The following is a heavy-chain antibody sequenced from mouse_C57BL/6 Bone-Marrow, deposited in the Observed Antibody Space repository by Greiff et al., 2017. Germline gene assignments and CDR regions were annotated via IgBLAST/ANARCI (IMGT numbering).Heavy chain of an antibody. CDR1: GYTFTSYW. CDR2: IYPGSGST. Sequence: QVQLQQPGAELVKPGASVKMSCKASGYTFTSYWITWVKQRPGQGLEWIGDIYPGSGSTNYNEKFKSKATLTVDASSSTAYMQLSSLTSEGSAVYDCARRVSIYDGYYGGYFDVWGTGTTVTVSS. CDR3: ARRVSIYDGYYGGYFDV. D-gene: IGHD2-3*01. J-gene: IGHJ1*03. V-gene: IGHV1-55*01.